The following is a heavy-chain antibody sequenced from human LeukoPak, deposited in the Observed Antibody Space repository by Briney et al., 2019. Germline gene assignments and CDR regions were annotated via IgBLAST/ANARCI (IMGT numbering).Heavy chain of an antibody. V-gene: IGHV3-7*02. CDR2: MKQDRIEK. CDR3: VRGVGVSRFNYLDP. D-gene: IGHD1-7*01. J-gene: IGHJ5*02. CDR1: GFTFSIYG. Sequence: GGSLTLSCAASGFTFSIYGMAWVRQAPGKGLEWVANMKQDRIEKYYADSVKGRFTISRDNSKNTLYLHMNSLRDDDTAVYYCVRGVGVSRFNYLDPWGQGTLVIVSS.